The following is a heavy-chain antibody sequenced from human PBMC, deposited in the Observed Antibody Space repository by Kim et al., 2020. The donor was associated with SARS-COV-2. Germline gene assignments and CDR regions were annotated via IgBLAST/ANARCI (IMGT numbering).Heavy chain of an antibody. D-gene: IGHD3-10*01. V-gene: IGHV1-69*01. CDR3: ARETYYYGSGSYLDY. Sequence: QKFQGRVTITADEPTSTAYMELSSLRSEDTAVYYCARETYYYGSGSYLDYWGQGTLVTVSS. J-gene: IGHJ4*02.